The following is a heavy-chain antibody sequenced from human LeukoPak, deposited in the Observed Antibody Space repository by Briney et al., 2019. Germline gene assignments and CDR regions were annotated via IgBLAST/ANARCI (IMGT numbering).Heavy chain of an antibody. V-gene: IGHV3-74*01. CDR1: GFTFSNYW. CDR2: INSDGTST. D-gene: IGHD3-22*01. CDR3: ARDDSSARANY. Sequence: GSLRLSCAASGFTFSNYWMHRVRQAPGEGLVWVSLINSDGTSTVCADSVKGRFTISRDNAKNTLYLQMNSLRAEDTAVYYCARDDSSARANYWGQGTLVTVSS. J-gene: IGHJ4*02.